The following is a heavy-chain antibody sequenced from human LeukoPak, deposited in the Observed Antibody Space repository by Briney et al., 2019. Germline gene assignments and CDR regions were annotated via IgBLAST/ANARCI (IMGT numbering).Heavy chain of an antibody. J-gene: IGHJ4*02. CDR3: ARLRSGWDFDY. D-gene: IGHD6-19*01. CDR2: ITPGGSDT. Sequence: GESLKISCKGSGYXFTSYWICWVRQMPGKGLEWMGTITPGGSDTRYSPSFQGQVSISADKSISTASLQWSSVKASDTAMYYCARLRSGWDFDYWGQGSLVTVSS. V-gene: IGHV5-51*01. CDR1: GYXFTSYW.